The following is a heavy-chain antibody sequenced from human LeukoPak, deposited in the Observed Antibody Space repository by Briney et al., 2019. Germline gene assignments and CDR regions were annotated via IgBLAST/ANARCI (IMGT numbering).Heavy chain of an antibody. CDR2: ISAYNGNT. CDR1: GYTFTSYG. V-gene: IGHV1-18*01. Sequence: ASVKVSCKASGYTFTSYGISWVRQAPGQGLEWVGRISAYNGNTNYAQKLQGRVTMTTDTSTSTAYMELRSLRSDDTAVYYCAREGTLGGRPADYEYYYYYGMDVWGQGTTVTVSS. D-gene: IGHD4/OR15-4a*01. J-gene: IGHJ6*02. CDR3: AREGTLGGRPADYEYYYYYGMDV.